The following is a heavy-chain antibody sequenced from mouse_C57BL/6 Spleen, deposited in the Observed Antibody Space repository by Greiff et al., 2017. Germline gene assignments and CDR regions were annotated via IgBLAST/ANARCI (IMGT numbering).Heavy chain of an antibody. Sequence: QVQLKQPGPGLVAPSQSLSITCTVSGFSLTSYGVSWVRQPPGKGLEWLGGIWGDGSTNYHSALISRLSISKDNSTSQVFLKLNSLQTDDTATYYCAPHDYDRYFDVWGTGTTVTVSS. CDR3: APHDYDRYFDV. V-gene: IGHV2-3*01. CDR1: GFSLTSYG. J-gene: IGHJ1*03. CDR2: IWGDGST. D-gene: IGHD2-4*01.